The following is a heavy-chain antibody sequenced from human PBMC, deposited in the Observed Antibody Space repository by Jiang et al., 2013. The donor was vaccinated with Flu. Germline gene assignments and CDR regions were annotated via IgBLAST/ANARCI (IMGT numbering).Heavy chain of an antibody. CDR1: GDSVSSNSAA. V-gene: IGHV6-1*01. J-gene: IGHJ4*02. CDR2: TYYRSKWYN. CDR3: AREAYCGGDCYLPAYDY. Sequence: SQTLSLTCAISGDSVSSNSAAWNWIRQSPSRGLEWLGRTYYRSKWYNDYAVSVKGRITINPDTSKNQFSLQLNSVTPEDTAVYYCAREAYCGGDCYLPAYDYWGQGTLVTVSS. D-gene: IGHD2-21*01.